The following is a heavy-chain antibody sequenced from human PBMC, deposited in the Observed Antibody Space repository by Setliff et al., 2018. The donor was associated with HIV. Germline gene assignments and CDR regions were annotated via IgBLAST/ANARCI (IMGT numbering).Heavy chain of an antibody. J-gene: IGHJ4*02. CDR1: GGSVSGYY. Sequence: SETLSLTCAVYGGSVSGYYWSWIRQHPGKGLEWIGEMNHSGSRKYNPSLKSRVTMSVDTSKRQFSLNLTSVTAADTAVYYCARINVLQFLEWSAKEGPFDYWGQGTPVTVSS. CDR3: ARINVLQFLEWSAKEGPFDY. D-gene: IGHD3-3*01. V-gene: IGHV4-34*01. CDR2: MNHSGSR.